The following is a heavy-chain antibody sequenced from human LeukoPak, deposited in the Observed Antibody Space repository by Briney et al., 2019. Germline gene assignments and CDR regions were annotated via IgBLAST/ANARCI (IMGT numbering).Heavy chain of an antibody. J-gene: IGHJ4*02. CDR1: GFTFSSHG. D-gene: IGHD3-9*01. CDR3: ARTYYDILTGYNPYFDY. V-gene: IGHV3-48*04. Sequence: GGSLRLSCAASGFTFSSHGMHWVRQAPGKGLEWVSYISSSGSTIYYADSVKGRFTISRDNAKNSLYLQMNSLRAEDTAVYYCARTYYDILTGYNPYFDYWGQGILVTVSS. CDR2: ISSSGSTI.